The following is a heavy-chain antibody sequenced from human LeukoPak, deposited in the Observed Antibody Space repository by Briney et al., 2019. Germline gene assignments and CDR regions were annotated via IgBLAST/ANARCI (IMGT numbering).Heavy chain of an antibody. Sequence: SETLSLTCTVSGGSIRNYYWSWIRQPPGKGLEWIGYIYYSGSTNYNPSLKSRVTISVDTSKNQFSLKLSSVTAADTAVYYCARTGDYTIDYWGQGTLVTISS. V-gene: IGHV4-59*01. CDR2: IYYSGST. J-gene: IGHJ4*02. D-gene: IGHD4-17*01. CDR1: GGSIRNYY. CDR3: ARTGDYTIDY.